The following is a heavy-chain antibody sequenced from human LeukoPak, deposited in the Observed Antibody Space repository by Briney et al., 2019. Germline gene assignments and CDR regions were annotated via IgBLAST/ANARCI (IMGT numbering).Heavy chain of an antibody. CDR1: GFTFDSYG. Sequence: GGSLRLSCAASGFTFDSYGMNWIRQAPGKGLEWISSISSSSTYIYYADSVKGRFTISRDNAKNSLYLQMNSLRAEDTAVYYCARAYCSSTRCSYYFDSWGQGTLVTVSS. CDR2: ISSSSTYI. J-gene: IGHJ4*02. CDR3: ARAYCSSTRCSYYFDS. D-gene: IGHD2-2*01. V-gene: IGHV3-21*01.